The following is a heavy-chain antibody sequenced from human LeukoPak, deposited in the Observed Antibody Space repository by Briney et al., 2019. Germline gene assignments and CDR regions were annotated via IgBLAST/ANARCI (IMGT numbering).Heavy chain of an antibody. D-gene: IGHD3-10*01. CDR1: GGSFSGYY. J-gene: IGHJ4*02. Sequence: PSETLSLTCAVYGGSFSGYYWSWIRQPPGKGLEWIGEINHSGSTNYNPSLKSRVTISVDTSKNQFSLKLSSVTAADTAVYYCAREIMVRGVIRSTYYYFDYWGQGTLVTVSS. CDR2: INHSGST. V-gene: IGHV4-34*01. CDR3: AREIMVRGVIRSTYYYFDY.